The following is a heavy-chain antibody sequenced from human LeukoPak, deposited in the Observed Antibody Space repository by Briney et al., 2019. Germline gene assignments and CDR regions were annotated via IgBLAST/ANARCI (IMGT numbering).Heavy chain of an antibody. V-gene: IGHV3-21*04. CDR2: ISSSSSYI. CDR1: GFTFSSYS. Sequence: GGSLRLSCAASGFTFSSYSMNWVRQAPGKGLEWVSSISSSSSYIYYADSVKGRFTISRDNAKNSLYLQMKSLGADDTAVYYCSKVCGWYGYGSGSYSDYWGQGTLVTVSS. CDR3: SKVCGWYGYGSGSYSDY. J-gene: IGHJ4*02. D-gene: IGHD3-10*01.